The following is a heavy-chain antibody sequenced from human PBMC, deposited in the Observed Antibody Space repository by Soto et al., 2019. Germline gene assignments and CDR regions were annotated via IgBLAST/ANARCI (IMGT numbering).Heavy chain of an antibody. V-gene: IGHV1-18*04. CDR2: ISASKGNT. Sequence: ASVKVSCKAAEYTFSSYGIEWARQAPGQGLEWMGWISASKGNTNYAQKLQGRVTLTTDTSTSTAYMELRSLTSDDTAVYYCVIDWHYDSGGYCIDYWGQGSPVTVSS. CDR3: VIDWHYDSGGYCIDY. CDR1: EYTFSSYG. J-gene: IGHJ4*02. D-gene: IGHD3-22*01.